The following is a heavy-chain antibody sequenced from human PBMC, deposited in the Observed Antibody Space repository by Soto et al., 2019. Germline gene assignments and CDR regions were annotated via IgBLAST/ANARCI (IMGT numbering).Heavy chain of an antibody. J-gene: IGHJ5*02. CDR2: ISYDGSNK. CDR1: GVTVRSYG. CDR3: AKAPSSRWDWATHCFDP. V-gene: IGHV3-30*18. D-gene: IGHD6-19*01. Sequence: HGGSMRLSCAASGVTVRSYGMHGSLQDQGKGLEWVAVISYDGSNKYYADSVKGRFTISRDNSKNTLYLQMSSLRAEDTAVYYCAKAPSSRWDWATHCFDPRAEGTLVTVPS.